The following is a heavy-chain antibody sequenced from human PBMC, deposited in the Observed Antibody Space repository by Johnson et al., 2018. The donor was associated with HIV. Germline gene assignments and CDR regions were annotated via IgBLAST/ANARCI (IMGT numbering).Heavy chain of an antibody. D-gene: IGHD5-18*01. CDR2: IWYDGSNK. CDR3: ARVGGYRAFDI. V-gene: IGHV3-33*08. CDR1: GFTVSSNY. J-gene: IGHJ3*02. Sequence: QEKLVESGGGLIQPGGSLRVSCAASGFTVSSNYMSWVRQAPGKGLEWVAVIWYDGSNKYYADSVKGRFTISRDNSKNKLYLQMNSLRAGDTAVYYCARVGGYRAFDIWGQGTMVTVSS.